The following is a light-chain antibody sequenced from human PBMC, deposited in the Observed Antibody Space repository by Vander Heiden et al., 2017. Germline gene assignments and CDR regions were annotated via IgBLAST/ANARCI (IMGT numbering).Light chain of an antibody. J-gene: IGLJ3*02. CDR1: SSNIGTTFD. CDR2: VNT. CDR3: QSYDSGLRGWV. Sequence: QSVLTQPPSVSGAPGPRVPLSCTGSSSNIGTTFDVHWYQHLPGTAPKLLIYVNTNRPSGVPDRFSGSKSGTSASLAITGLQAEDEADYYCQSYDSGLRGWVFGGGTKLTVL. V-gene: IGLV1-40*01.